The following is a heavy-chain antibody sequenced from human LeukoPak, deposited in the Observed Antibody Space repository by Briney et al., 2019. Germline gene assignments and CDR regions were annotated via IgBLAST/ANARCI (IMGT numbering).Heavy chain of an antibody. J-gene: IGHJ4*02. CDR3: ARALGRYDYVWGSYRPNYFDH. CDR2: IYYSGST. CDR1: GGSLSSGGSY. Sequence: SETLSLTCTVSGGSLSSGGSYWSWIRQHPGTGLEWIGYIYYSGSTYYNPSLKSRVTISVDTSKNQFSLKLSSVTAADTAVYYCARALGRYDYVWGSYRPNYFDHWGQGTLVTVSS. D-gene: IGHD3-16*02. V-gene: IGHV4-31*03.